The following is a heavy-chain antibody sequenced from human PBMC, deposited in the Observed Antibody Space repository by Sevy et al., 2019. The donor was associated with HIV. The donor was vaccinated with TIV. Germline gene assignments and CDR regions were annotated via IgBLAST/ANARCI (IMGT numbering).Heavy chain of an antibody. CDR1: GGSISSYY. V-gene: IGHV4-4*07. Sequence: SETLSLTCTVSGGSISSYYWSWIRQPAGKGLEWIGRIYTSGSTNYNPSLKSQVTMSVDTSKNQFSLKLSSVTAADTAVYYCAGSLKGRFGGLFLGFDPWGQGTLVTVSS. J-gene: IGHJ5*02. D-gene: IGHD3-10*01. CDR2: IYTSGST. CDR3: AGSLKGRFGGLFLGFDP.